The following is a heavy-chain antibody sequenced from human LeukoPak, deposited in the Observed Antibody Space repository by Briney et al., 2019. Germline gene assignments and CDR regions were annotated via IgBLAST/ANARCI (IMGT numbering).Heavy chain of an antibody. CDR3: ARDIAAGQLGYFDY. Sequence: ATVKISCKASGYTFTDYYMHWVQQAPGKGLEWMGRVEPEDGETIYAEKFQGRVTITADTSTDTAYMELSSLRSEDTAAYYCARDIAAGQLGYFDYWGQGTLVTVSS. D-gene: IGHD6-13*01. CDR1: GYTFTDYY. CDR2: VEPEDGET. V-gene: IGHV1-69-2*01. J-gene: IGHJ4*02.